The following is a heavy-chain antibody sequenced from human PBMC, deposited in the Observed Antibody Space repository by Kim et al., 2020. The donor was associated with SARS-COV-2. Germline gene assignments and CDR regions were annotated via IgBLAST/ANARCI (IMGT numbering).Heavy chain of an antibody. J-gene: IGHJ4*02. V-gene: IGHV3-11*01. CDR3: ARSGNGYNAFGI. D-gene: IGHD5-12*01. Sequence: AASVEGRFTIARDNVKNSLYLQMNYLRDEDTAVYYCARSGNGYNAFGIWCQGVLVTVSS.